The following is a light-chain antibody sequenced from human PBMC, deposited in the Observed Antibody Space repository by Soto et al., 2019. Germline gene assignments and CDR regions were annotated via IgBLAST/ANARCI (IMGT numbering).Light chain of an antibody. CDR1: HWIDDW. CDR2: KAS. Sequence: DIQMTQSPSTLSASVGDRVTITCRASHWIDDWLAWYQQKPGKAPNLLINKASSLEYGVPSRFSGSKSETEFTLTISSLQPEDFATYYCQQYNDWPPLTFGGGTKVDIK. J-gene: IGKJ4*01. CDR3: QQYNDWPPLT. V-gene: IGKV1-5*03.